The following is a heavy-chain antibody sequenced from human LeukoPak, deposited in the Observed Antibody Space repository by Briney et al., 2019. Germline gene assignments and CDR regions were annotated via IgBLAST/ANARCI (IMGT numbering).Heavy chain of an antibody. CDR3: VRDKLAGASRLDY. CDR1: GFTFTNYW. D-gene: IGHD7-27*01. Sequence: GGSLRLSCAASGFTFTNYWMSWVRQAPGKELEWVANIKQDGGEIYYVDSVKGRFTISRDNAKNSLYLQMNSLRAEDTAVYCCVRDKLAGASRLDYWGQGTLLTVSS. V-gene: IGHV3-7*03. J-gene: IGHJ4*02. CDR2: IKQDGGEI.